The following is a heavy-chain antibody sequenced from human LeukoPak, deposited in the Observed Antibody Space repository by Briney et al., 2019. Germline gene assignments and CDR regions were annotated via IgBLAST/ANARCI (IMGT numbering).Heavy chain of an antibody. CDR1: GFTFSSYS. V-gene: IGHV3-21*01. CDR3: ARGATRLHPVGY. D-gene: IGHD5-12*01. Sequence: SGGSLRLSCAASGFTFSSYSMNWVRQAPGKGLEWVSSISSSSSYIYYADSVKGRFTISRDNAKNSLYLQMNSLRAEDTAVYYCARGATRLHPVGYWGQGTLVTVSS. J-gene: IGHJ4*02. CDR2: ISSSSSYI.